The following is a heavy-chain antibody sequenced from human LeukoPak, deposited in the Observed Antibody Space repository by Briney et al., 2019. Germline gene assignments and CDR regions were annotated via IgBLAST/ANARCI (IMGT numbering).Heavy chain of an antibody. J-gene: IGHJ4*02. V-gene: IGHV4-38-2*02. CDR2: IYHSGST. CDR1: GCSISSGYY. Sequence: SETLSLTCTVSGCSISSGYYWGWIRQPPGKGLEWIGSIYHSGSTYYNPSLRSRVTISVDTSKNQFSLKLSSVTAADTAVYYCARQSGSSLKVYYFDYWGQGTLVTVSS. CDR3: ARQSGSSLKVYYFDY. D-gene: IGHD1-26*01.